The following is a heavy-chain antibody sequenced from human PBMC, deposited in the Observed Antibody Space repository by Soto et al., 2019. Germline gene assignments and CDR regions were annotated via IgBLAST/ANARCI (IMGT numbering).Heavy chain of an antibody. CDR2: IYPGDYET. CDR3: ARSPRSSPYFDY. J-gene: IGHJ4*02. Sequence: XGPLKISCQCCGYTFSNFWIAWVRQLPGKGLEWMGIIYPGDYETRYSPSFHGKVTISADRSIGTAYLQWSSLEASDSAFYFCARSPRSSPYFDYWGQGALVTVS. D-gene: IGHD6-13*01. V-gene: IGHV5-51*01. CDR1: GYTFSNFW.